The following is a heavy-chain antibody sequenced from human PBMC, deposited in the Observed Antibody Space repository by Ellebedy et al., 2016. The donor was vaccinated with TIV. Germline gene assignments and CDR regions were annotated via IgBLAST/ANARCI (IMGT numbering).Heavy chain of an antibody. J-gene: IGHJ5*02. Sequence: GESLKISCAASGFSFRSYWMSWVRQAPGKGLEWVANIRGDSVKYYVDSVKGRFTISRDNAKNSLFLQMNSLRVEDTAVYYCARRASYGDYAVQVNPWFDPWGQGTLVTVSS. CDR2: IRGDSVK. CDR1: GFSFRSYW. D-gene: IGHD4-17*01. V-gene: IGHV3-7*01. CDR3: ARRASYGDYAVQVNPWFDP.